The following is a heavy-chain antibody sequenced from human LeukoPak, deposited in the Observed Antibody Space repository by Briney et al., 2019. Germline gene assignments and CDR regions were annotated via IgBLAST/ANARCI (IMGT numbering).Heavy chain of an antibody. CDR2: IYYSGST. Sequence: PSETLSLTCTVSGCSISSYYWSWIRQPPGKGLEWIGYIYYSGSTNYNPSLKSRVTISVDTSKNQFSLKLSSVTAADTAVYYCARTPYYDILTGGPFDYWGQGTLVTVSS. J-gene: IGHJ4*02. V-gene: IGHV4-59*01. D-gene: IGHD3-9*01. CDR1: GCSISSYY. CDR3: ARTPYYDILTGGPFDY.